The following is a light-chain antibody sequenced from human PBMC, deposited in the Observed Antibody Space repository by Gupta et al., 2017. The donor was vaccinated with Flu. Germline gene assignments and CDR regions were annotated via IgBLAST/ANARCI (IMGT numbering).Light chain of an antibody. CDR2: TAS. J-gene: IGKJ4*01. V-gene: IGKV1-8*01. CDR3: QQCYIYPLT. CDR1: QGINTY. Sequence: QGINTYLAWYQQKPGKDTKLLIYTASTLQTGVPSRFSGSGSGTEFTLTISSLQSEDFATYYCQQCYIYPLTFGGGTKVEIK.